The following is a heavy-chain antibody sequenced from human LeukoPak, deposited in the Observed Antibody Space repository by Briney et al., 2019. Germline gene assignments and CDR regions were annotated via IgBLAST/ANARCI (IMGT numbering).Heavy chain of an antibody. D-gene: IGHD3-10*01. J-gene: IGHJ4*02. CDR3: ARDSGYYGSGSYYPDY. Sequence: PGGSLRLSCAASGFTFSSYSMNWVRQAPGKGLEWVAVISYDGSNKYYADSVKGRFTISRDNSKNTLYLQMNSLRAEDTAVYYCARDSGYYGSGSYYPDYWGQGTLVTVSS. CDR1: GFTFSSYS. V-gene: IGHV3-30*03. CDR2: ISYDGSNK.